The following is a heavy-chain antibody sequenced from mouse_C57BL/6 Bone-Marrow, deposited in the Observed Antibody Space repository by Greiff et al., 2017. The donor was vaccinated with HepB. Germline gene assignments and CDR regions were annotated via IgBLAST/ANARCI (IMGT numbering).Heavy chain of an antibody. Sequence: VQLQQPGAELVKPGASVKMSCKASGYTFTSYWITWVKQRPGQGLEWIGDIYPGSGSTNYNEKFKSKATLTVDTSSSTAYMQLSSLTSEDSAVYYCARGGYGSSPRFAYWGQGTLVTVSA. CDR3: ARGGYGSSPRFAY. CDR1: GYTFTSYW. V-gene: IGHV1-55*01. J-gene: IGHJ3*01. CDR2: IYPGSGST. D-gene: IGHD1-1*01.